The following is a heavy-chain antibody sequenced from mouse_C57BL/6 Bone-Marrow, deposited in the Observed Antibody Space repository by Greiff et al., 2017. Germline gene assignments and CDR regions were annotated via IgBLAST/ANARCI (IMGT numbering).Heavy chain of an antibody. CDR2: ISDGGSYT. CDR3: ARPRDYDVAWFAY. V-gene: IGHV5-4*03. J-gene: IGHJ3*01. D-gene: IGHD2-4*01. CDR1: GFTFSRYA. Sequence: EVKLVESGGGLVKPGGSLKLSCAASGFTFSRYAMSWVRQTPEKRLEWVANISDGGSYTYYPDNVKGRFTISRDNAKNNLYLQMSHLKSEDTAMYYCARPRDYDVAWFAYWGQGTLVTVSA.